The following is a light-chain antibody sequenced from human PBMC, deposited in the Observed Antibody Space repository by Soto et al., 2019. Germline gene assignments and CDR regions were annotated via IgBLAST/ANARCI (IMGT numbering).Light chain of an antibody. Sequence: EIVLTQSPGTLSLSPGERATLSCRASQSVSSSYLAWYQQKPGQAPRLLIYGASSRATGFPDRFSGSGSGTAFTLTISRLEPEDFAVYYCQQYGSSPWTFGQGTKVEIK. CDR3: QQYGSSPWT. CDR1: QSVSSSY. CDR2: GAS. V-gene: IGKV3-20*01. J-gene: IGKJ1*01.